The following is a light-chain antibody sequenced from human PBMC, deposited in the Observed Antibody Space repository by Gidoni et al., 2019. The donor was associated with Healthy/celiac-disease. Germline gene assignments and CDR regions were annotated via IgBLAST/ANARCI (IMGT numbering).Light chain of an antibody. CDR1: QGISSY. CDR3: QQYYSYPRT. J-gene: IGKJ1*01. CDR2: AAS. Sequence: IRMTQSPSSFSASTGDRVTITCRASQGISSYLAWYQQKPGKAPKLLIYAASTLQSGVPSRFSGSGSGTDFTLTISCLQSEDFATYYCQQYYSYPRTFGQGTKVEIK. V-gene: IGKV1-8*01.